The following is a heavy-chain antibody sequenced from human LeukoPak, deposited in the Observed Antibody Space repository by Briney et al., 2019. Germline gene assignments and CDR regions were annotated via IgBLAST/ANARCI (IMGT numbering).Heavy chain of an antibody. J-gene: IGHJ4*02. D-gene: IGHD3-22*01. Sequence: ASVKVSCKVSGYTLTELSMHWVRQAPGKGLEWMGGFDPEDGETIYAQKFQGRVTMTEDTSTDTAYMELSSLRSEDTAVYYCATGPGYYDSSGYYPAYWGQGTLVTVSS. CDR3: ATGPGYYDSSGYYPAY. V-gene: IGHV1-24*01. CDR2: FDPEDGET. CDR1: GYTLTELS.